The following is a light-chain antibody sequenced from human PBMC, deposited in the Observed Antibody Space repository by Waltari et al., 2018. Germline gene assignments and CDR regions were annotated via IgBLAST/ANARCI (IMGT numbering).Light chain of an antibody. CDR3: CSYAGSSSLV. CDR1: SSDIGTYNY. J-gene: IGLJ2*01. Sequence: SALTQPASVSGSPGQSITISCPVTSSDIGTYNYVSWYQQYPGKAPKLMIYDVTKRPSGVSDRFSGSKSGNTASLTISGLQAEDEADYYCCSYAGSSSLVFGGGTKLTVL. CDR2: DVT. V-gene: IGLV2-23*02.